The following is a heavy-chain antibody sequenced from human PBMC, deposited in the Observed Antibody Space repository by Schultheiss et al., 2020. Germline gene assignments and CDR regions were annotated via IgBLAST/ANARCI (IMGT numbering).Heavy chain of an antibody. Sequence: GGSLRLSCAASGFTFSSYGMHWVRQAPGKGLEWVAVISYDGSNKYYADSVKGRFTISRDNSKNTLYLQMNSLRAEDTAVYYCAKGGISSSWYGRALDIWGQGTMVTVSS. J-gene: IGHJ3*02. CDR3: AKGGISSSWYGRALDI. CDR1: GFTFSSYG. D-gene: IGHD6-13*01. V-gene: IGHV3-30*18. CDR2: ISYDGSNK.